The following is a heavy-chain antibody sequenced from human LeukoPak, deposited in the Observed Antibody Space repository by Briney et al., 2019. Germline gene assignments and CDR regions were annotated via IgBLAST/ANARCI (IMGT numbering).Heavy chain of an antibody. CDR1: GYSFTSYW. Sequence: PGESLKISCKGSGYSFTSYWISWVRQMPGKGLEWMGRIDPSDSYTNYSPSFQGHVTISAGKSISTAYLQWSSLKASDTAVYYCARGVVPAAIHTDYYYYGMDVWGQGTTVTVSS. CDR3: ARGVVPAAIHTDYYYYGMDV. CDR2: IDPSDSYT. V-gene: IGHV5-10-1*01. J-gene: IGHJ6*02. D-gene: IGHD2-2*02.